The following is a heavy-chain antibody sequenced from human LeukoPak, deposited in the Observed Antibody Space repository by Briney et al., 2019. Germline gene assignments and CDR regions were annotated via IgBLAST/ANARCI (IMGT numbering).Heavy chain of an antibody. CDR3: AKSGLSRFDY. CDR1: GFTFSSYA. CDR2: ITGSGGRT. V-gene: IGHV3-23*01. D-gene: IGHD4/OR15-4a*01. Sequence: PGGSLRLSCAASGFTFSSYAMNWVRQAPGKGLERVSAITGSGGRTYYADSVKGRFTISRDNSKNTLYLQMNSLRADDTAVYYCAKSGLSRFDYWGQGTLVTVSS. J-gene: IGHJ4*02.